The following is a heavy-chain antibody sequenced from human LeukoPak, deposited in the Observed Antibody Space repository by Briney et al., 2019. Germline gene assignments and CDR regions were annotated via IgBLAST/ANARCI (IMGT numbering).Heavy chain of an antibody. Sequence: SETLSVTCTVSGGSISGYYWTWTRQPPGQGLEWIGQIHYSGKADYNPSLRSRITISVDTSKNKMFLKLSSVTAADTAVYYCARFGIFYDMDVWGRGTTVTVSS. CDR3: ARFGIFYDMDV. CDR2: IHYSGKA. CDR1: GGSISGYY. D-gene: IGHD3-16*01. J-gene: IGHJ6*02. V-gene: IGHV4-59*01.